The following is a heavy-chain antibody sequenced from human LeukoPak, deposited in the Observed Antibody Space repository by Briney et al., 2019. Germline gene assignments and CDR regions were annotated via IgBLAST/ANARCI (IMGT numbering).Heavy chain of an antibody. CDR1: GYSFTSYW. CDR2: IDPSDSYT. V-gene: IGHV5-10-1*01. D-gene: IGHD1-26*01. J-gene: IGHJ4*02. CDR3: ARLKYSGSYLFDY. Sequence: GESLKISCKGSGYSFTSYWISWVRQMPGEGLEWMGRIDPSDSYTNYSPSFQGHVTISADKSISNAYLQWSSLKASDTAMYYCARLKYSGSYLFDYWGQGTLVTVSS.